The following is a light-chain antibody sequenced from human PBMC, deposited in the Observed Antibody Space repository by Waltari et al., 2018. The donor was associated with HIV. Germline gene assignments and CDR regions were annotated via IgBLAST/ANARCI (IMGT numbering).Light chain of an antibody. Sequence: QSALTQPASVSGSPGQSITIACTATKSDIGSVSWYQQHPGKAPRLLIYDVTNRPSGVPSLFSGSKSAYTASLTISGLQAEDEADYYCSSYTDSDTHVIFGGGTRLT. J-gene: IGLJ2*01. CDR3: SSYTDSDTHVI. CDR1: KSDIGS. CDR2: DVT. V-gene: IGLV2-14*03.